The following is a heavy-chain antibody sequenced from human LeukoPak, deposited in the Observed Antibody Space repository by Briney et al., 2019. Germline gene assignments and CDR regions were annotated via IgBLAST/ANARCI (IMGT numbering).Heavy chain of an antibody. CDR2: VFYSGTT. CDR1: GDHITTTNYY. D-gene: IGHD3-9*01. Sequence: PSETLSLTCNVSGDHITTTNYYWASIRQPPGKGLEWIASVFYSGTTYYNPSLKSRVTISMDTSRKQISLRLTSVTATDTAIYYCARRSRLYRHETTGYHDSWGQGTLVTVSS. V-gene: IGHV4-39*01. CDR3: ARRSRLYRHETTGYHDS. J-gene: IGHJ4*02.